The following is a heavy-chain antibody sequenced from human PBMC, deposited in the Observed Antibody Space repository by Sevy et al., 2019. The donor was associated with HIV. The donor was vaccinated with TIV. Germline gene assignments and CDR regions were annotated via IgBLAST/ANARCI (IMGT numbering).Heavy chain of an antibody. CDR3: ARALYSDVWYYYDY. CDR2: ILKDGAIK. J-gene: IGHJ4*02. V-gene: IGHV3-30-3*01. D-gene: IGHD6-19*01. CDR1: GFTFSDYT. Sequence: GGSLRLSCSASGFTFSDYTMHWVRQAPGKGLEWVTLILKDGAIKYYADSVKGRFTISRDNSVNTLYLQMNSLRPEDTAVYYCARALYSDVWYYYDYWGQGTLVTVSS.